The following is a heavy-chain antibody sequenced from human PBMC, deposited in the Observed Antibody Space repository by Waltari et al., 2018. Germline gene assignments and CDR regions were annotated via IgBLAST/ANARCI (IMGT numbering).Heavy chain of an antibody. V-gene: IGHV3-23*01. CDR1: GFTFSKYA. J-gene: IGHJ4*02. CDR2: ISGSGDNT. D-gene: IGHD3-10*01. Sequence: EVQLLESGGGLVQPGGSLRLSCAASGFTFSKYAMSWVRQAPGKGLEWVSAISGSGDNTFYVDSVKGRFTISRDNSKNTLYLQMNSLRAEDTAVYYCAKHLTLVRGIGPYFDYWGQGTLVTVSS. CDR3: AKHLTLVRGIGPYFDY.